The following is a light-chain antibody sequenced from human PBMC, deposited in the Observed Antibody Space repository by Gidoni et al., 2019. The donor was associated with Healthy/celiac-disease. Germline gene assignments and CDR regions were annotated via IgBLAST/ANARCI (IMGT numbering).Light chain of an antibody. CDR1: SSDVGGYNY. CDR2: EVS. J-gene: IGLJ2*01. V-gene: IGLV2-14*01. Sequence: QSALTQPASVSGSPGQSITISYTGTSSDVGGYNYVSWYQQHPGKAPKLMIYEVSNRPSGVSNRFSGSKSGNTASLTISGLQAEDEADYYCGSYTSSSTVVFGGGTKLTVL. CDR3: GSYTSSSTVV.